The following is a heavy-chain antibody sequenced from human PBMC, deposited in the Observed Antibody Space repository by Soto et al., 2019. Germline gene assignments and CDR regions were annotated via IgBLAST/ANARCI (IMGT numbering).Heavy chain of an antibody. J-gene: IGHJ4*02. CDR3: ASFMGSGSYRDY. CDR2: IIPIFGTA. Sequence: QVQLVQSGTEVKKPGSSVKVSCKASGGTFSSYAISWVRQAPGQGLEWLGGIIPIFGTANYAQKLQGRVTITADESTSTASMELSSLRSEDTAVYYCASFMGSGSYRDYWGQGTLVTVSS. D-gene: IGHD3-10*01. V-gene: IGHV1-69*01. CDR1: GGTFSSYA.